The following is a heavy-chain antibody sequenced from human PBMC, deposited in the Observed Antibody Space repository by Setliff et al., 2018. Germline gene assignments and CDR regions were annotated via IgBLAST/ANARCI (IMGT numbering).Heavy chain of an antibody. Sequence: PGGSLRLSCEASGFIFSNYWMHWVRQVPGEGPVWVSRIDSDSRSISYADSVKGRFSISRDNRKNTVYLQMNSVRADDTALYYCARDPSPGGQLLPDLWGQGTLVTVA. V-gene: IGHV3-74*01. D-gene: IGHD3-10*01. CDR3: ARDPSPGGQLLPDL. CDR1: GFIFSNYW. CDR2: IDSDSRSI. J-gene: IGHJ5*02.